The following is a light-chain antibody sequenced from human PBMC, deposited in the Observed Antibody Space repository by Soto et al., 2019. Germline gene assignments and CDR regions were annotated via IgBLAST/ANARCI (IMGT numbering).Light chain of an antibody. V-gene: IGKV3D-20*02. CDR2: DAS. J-gene: IGKJ5*01. CDR1: QSFSSSY. Sequence: IVVSQSPGTLSLSPGERATLSCRASQSFSSSYLAWYQQKPGQAPRLLIYDASNRATGIPARFSGSGSGTDFTLTISSLEPEDFAVYYCQQRSNWPLITFGQGTRLE. CDR3: QQRSNWPLIT.